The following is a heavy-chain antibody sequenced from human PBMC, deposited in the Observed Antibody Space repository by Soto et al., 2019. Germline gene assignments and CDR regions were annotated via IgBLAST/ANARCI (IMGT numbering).Heavy chain of an antibody. CDR1: GFIFSDYG. CDR2: TSYDGTNT. V-gene: IGHV3-30*18. CDR3: AKDQRPYYDSSGSLDY. J-gene: IGHJ4*02. Sequence: GGSLRLSCAASGFIFSDYGMHWVRQAPGKGLEWVAVTSYDGTNTYYADPVKGRFAISRDNSKKTLYLQMNSLRREDTAVYYCAKDQRPYYDSSGSLDYWGQGTLVTVSS. D-gene: IGHD3-22*01.